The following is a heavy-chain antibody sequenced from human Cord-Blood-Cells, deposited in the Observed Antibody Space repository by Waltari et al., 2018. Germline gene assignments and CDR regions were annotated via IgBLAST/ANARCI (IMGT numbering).Heavy chain of an antibody. Sequence: QVQLVESGGGVVQPGRSLRLSWTASGVTFMCCVLHGVRQAPGKGLEWVAVISYDGSNKYYADSVKGRFTISRDNSKNTLYLQMNSLRAEDTAVYYCAKVGLAARPAFDIWGQGTMVTVSS. CDR2: ISYDGSNK. CDR3: AKVGLAARPAFDI. V-gene: IGHV3-30*18. CDR1: GVTFMCCV. J-gene: IGHJ3*02. D-gene: IGHD6-6*01.